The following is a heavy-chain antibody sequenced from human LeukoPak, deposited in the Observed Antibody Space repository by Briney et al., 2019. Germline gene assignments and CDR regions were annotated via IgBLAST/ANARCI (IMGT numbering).Heavy chain of an antibody. V-gene: IGHV4-31*03. Sequence: PSQTPSLTCTVSGGSISSGGYYWSWIRQHPGKGLEWIGYICYSGSTYYNPSLKSRVTISVDTSKNQFSLKLSSVTAADTAVYYCARASMVVAATPDAFDIWGQGTMVTVSS. J-gene: IGHJ3*02. CDR1: GGSISSGGYY. D-gene: IGHD2-15*01. CDR3: ARASMVVAATPDAFDI. CDR2: ICYSGST.